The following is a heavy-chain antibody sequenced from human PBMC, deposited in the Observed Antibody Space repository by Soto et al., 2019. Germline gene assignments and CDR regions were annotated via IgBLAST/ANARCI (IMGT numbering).Heavy chain of an antibody. J-gene: IGHJ4*02. CDR2: IYPGDSDT. V-gene: IGHV5-51*03. D-gene: IGHD6-19*01. Sequence: EVQLVQSGAEVKKPGESLKISCNGSGYSFTSYWIGWVRQMPGKGLEWMGIIYPGDSDTRYSPSFQGQVTISADKSISTAYLQWSSLKASDTAMYYCARTIAVAGTVQYYFDYWGQGTLVTVSS. CDR1: GYSFTSYW. CDR3: ARTIAVAGTVQYYFDY.